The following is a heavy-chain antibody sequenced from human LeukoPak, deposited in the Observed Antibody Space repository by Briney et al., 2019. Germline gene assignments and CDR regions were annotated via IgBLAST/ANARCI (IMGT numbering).Heavy chain of an antibody. CDR3: ANPLVGATSRGFDY. CDR1: GFTFSSYA. D-gene: IGHD1-26*01. CDR2: ISASGGTT. Sequence: QPGGSLRLSCAASGFTFSSYAMTWVRQAPGKGLEWVSFISASGGTTHYADSVKSRFTISRDNSKNTLYLQMNSLRAEDTAVYYCANPLVGATSRGFDYWGQGTLVTVSS. J-gene: IGHJ4*02. V-gene: IGHV3-23*01.